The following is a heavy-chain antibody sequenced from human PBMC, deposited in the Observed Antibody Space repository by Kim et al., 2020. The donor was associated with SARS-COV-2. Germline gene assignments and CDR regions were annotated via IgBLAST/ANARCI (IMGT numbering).Heavy chain of an antibody. J-gene: IGHJ4*02. CDR1: GFTFSTFA. D-gene: IGHD1-7*01. Sequence: GGSLRLSCAASGFTFSTFAMSWVRQAPGKGLEWVSGISLSGHTTHYADSVKGRFTISRDNSKNTLYLQMDGLRADDTALYYCAKVPYSANYGNWGQGTLVTVSS. CDR3: AKVPYSANYGN. V-gene: IGHV3-23*01. CDR2: ISLSGHTT.